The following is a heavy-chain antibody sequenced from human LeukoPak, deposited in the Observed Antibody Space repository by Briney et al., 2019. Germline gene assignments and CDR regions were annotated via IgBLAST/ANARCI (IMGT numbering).Heavy chain of an antibody. CDR3: ASGGESDYYGSGQPLMDV. CDR1: GGSFSGYY. Sequence: NPSETLSLTCAVYGGSFSGYYWSWIRQPPGKGLEWIGEINHSGSTNYNPSLKSRVTISVDTSKNQFSLKLSSVTAADTAVYYCASGGESDYYGSGQPLMDVWGKGTTVTISS. V-gene: IGHV4-34*01. J-gene: IGHJ6*03. CDR2: INHSGST. D-gene: IGHD3-10*01.